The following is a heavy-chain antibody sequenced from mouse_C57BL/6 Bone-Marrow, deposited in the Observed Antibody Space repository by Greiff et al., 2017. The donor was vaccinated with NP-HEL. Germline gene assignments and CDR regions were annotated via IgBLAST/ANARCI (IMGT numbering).Heavy chain of an antibody. CDR2: IDPENGDT. V-gene: IGHV14-4*01. D-gene: IGHD2-4*01. CDR3: TTGGLRGAY. CDR1: GFNIKDDY. J-gene: IGHJ3*01. Sequence: VQLQQSGAELVRPGASVKLSCTASGFNIKDDYMHWVKQRPEQGLEWIGWIDPENGDTEYASKFQGKATITADTSSNTAYLQLSSLTSEDTAVYYWTTGGLRGAYWGQGTLVTVSA.